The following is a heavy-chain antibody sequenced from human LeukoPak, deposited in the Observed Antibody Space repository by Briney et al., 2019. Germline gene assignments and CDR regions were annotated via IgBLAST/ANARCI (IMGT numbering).Heavy chain of an antibody. V-gene: IGHV1-46*01. CDR2: INPSVGST. CDR1: GYTFTSYY. Sequence: ASVKVSCKASGYTFTSYYMHWVRQAPGQGLEWMGIINPSVGSTSYAQKFQGRVTMTRDTPTTTVYMDRSSLRPEVPPGCNAATRRVALGPGGAFDIWGQGTMVTVSS. CDR3: ATRRVALGPGGAFDI. J-gene: IGHJ3*02. D-gene: IGHD3-3*02.